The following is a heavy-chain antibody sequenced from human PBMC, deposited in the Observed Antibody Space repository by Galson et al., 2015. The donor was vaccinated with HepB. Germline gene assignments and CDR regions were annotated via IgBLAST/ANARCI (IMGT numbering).Heavy chain of an antibody. D-gene: IGHD2-2*02. CDR3: ARDYVGYCSSTSCYTEEYYGMDV. V-gene: IGHV4-30-4*01. J-gene: IGHJ6*02. CDR2: IYYSGST. CDR1: GGSISSGDYY. Sequence: LSLTCTVSGGSISSGDYYWSWIRQPPGKGLEWIGYIYYSGSTYYNPSLKSRVTISVDTSKNQFSLKLSSVTAADTAVYYCARDYVGYCSSTSCYTEEYYGMDVWGQGTTVTVSS.